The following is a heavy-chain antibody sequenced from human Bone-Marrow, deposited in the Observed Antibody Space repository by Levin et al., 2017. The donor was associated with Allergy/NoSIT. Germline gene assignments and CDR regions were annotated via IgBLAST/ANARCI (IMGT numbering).Heavy chain of an antibody. J-gene: IGHJ4*02. Sequence: VASVKVSCKASGYTFNTYFLYWVRQAPGQGLECMGWINPNSGDTKSEEKFQGRVTMTRDTSISTVFMELSRLSSDDTAVYYCARDGPSVMVEFDNWGQGTLVTVSS. V-gene: IGHV1-2*02. D-gene: IGHD2-21*01. CDR2: INPNSGDT. CDR3: ARDGPSVMVEFDN. CDR1: GYTFNTYF.